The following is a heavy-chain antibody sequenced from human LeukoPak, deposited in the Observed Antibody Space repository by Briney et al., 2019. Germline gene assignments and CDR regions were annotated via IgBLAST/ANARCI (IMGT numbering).Heavy chain of an antibody. CDR3: ARSGIVGATEDY. D-gene: IGHD1-26*01. CDR1: GFTFSDYY. CDR2: ISSSSSYT. J-gene: IGHJ4*02. V-gene: IGHV3-11*06. Sequence: GGSLRLSCAASGFTFSDYYMSWSRQAPGKGLEWVSYISSSSSYTNYADSVKGRFTISRDNAKNSLYLQMNSLRAEDTAVYYCARSGIVGATEDYWGQGTLVTVSS.